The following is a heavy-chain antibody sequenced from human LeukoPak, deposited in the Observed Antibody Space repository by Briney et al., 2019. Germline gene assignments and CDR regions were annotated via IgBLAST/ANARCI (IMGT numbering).Heavy chain of an antibody. CDR3: AKVRYGDYVRSPLDF. CDR2: ISGSDGST. CDR1: GFTFSSYA. J-gene: IGHJ4*02. V-gene: IGHV3-23*01. D-gene: IGHD4-17*01. Sequence: PGGSLRLSCAASGFTFSSYAMSWVRQAPGKGLEWVSTISGSDGSTYYADSVKGRFTISRDNSKNTLYLQINGLRAEDTAVYYCAKVRYGDYVRSPLDFWGQGTLVTVSS.